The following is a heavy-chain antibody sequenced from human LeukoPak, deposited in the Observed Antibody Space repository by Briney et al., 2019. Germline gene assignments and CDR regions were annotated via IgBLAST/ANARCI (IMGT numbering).Heavy chain of an antibody. V-gene: IGHV3-66*02. CDR2: IYSGGST. CDR3: ARVPIGSGSYYMDV. D-gene: IGHD3-10*01. Sequence: PGGSLRLSCAASGFTVSSNYMCWVRQAPGKGLEWVSVIYSGGSTYYADSVKGRFTISRDNSKNTLYLQMNSLRAEDTAVYYCARVPIGSGSYYMDVWGKGTTVTVSS. J-gene: IGHJ6*03. CDR1: GFTVSSNY.